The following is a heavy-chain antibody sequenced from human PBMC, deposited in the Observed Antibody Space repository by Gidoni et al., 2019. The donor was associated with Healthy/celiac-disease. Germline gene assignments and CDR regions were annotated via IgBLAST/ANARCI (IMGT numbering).Heavy chain of an antibody. D-gene: IGHD4-17*01. CDR1: GGSISSSNW. CDR3: AGTWVTTHRVVGAFDI. V-gene: IGHV4-4*02. CDR2: IYHSGST. J-gene: IGHJ3*02. Sequence: QVQLQESGPGLVKPSGTLSRTCAVSGGSISSSNWWSWVRQPPGKRLAWIGEIYHSGSTNYNPSLKSRVTISVDKSKNQFSLKLSSVTAADTAVYYCAGTWVTTHRVVGAFDIWGQGTMVTVSS.